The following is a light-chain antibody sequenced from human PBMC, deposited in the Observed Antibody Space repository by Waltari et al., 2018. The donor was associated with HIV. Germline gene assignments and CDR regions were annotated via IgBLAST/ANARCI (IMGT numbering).Light chain of an antibody. CDR1: QSISSF. V-gene: IGKV1-39*01. J-gene: IGKJ4*01. CDR2: AAS. Sequence: DIQLTQPPSSLSASVGDRVTITCRASQSISSFLNWYQQKPGKAPKVLIYAASSLQSGVPSRFSGSGSGTDFTLTISSLQPEDFATYYCQQSFSTPPTFGGGTKVEIK. CDR3: QQSFSTPPT.